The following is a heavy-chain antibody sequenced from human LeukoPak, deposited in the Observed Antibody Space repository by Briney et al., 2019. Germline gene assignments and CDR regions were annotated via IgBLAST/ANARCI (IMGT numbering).Heavy chain of an antibody. V-gene: IGHV1-69*13. Sequence: SVKVSCKASGGTFSSYAISWVRQAPGQGLEWMGGIIPIFGTANYAQKFQGRVTITADESTSTAYMELSSLRSENTAVYYCARAPGYSSGWYLGWGQGTLVTVSS. J-gene: IGHJ4*02. CDR1: GGTFSSYA. CDR3: ARAPGYSSGWYLG. D-gene: IGHD6-19*01. CDR2: IIPIFGTA.